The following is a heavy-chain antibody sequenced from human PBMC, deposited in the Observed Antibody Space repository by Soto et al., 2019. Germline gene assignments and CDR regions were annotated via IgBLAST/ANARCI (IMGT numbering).Heavy chain of an antibody. J-gene: IGHJ4*02. D-gene: IGHD3-3*01. V-gene: IGHV3-23*01. CDR1: GFTFSSYA. CDR2: ISGSGGST. Sequence: GGSLRLSCAASGFTFSSYAMSWVRQAPGKGLEWVSAISGSGGSTYYADSVKGRFTISRDNSKNTLYLQMNSLRAEDTAVYYCAKVEVPIFGVAGWSDYWGQGTLVTVSS. CDR3: AKVEVPIFGVAGWSDY.